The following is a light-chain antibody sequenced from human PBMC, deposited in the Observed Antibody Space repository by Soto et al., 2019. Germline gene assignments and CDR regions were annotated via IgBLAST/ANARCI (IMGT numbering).Light chain of an antibody. CDR2: GAS. J-gene: IGKJ1*01. V-gene: IGKV1-5*01. CDR3: QHYDTFSWT. Sequence: DIQMTQSPSTLSVSLGDRITITCRASEDIDTSLAWFQQRPGKAPKVLIAGASGLMNGVPSTFSGSGSGTEFALTISSVQPDDFATYFCQHYDTFSWTFGQWTKVEMK. CDR1: EDIDTS.